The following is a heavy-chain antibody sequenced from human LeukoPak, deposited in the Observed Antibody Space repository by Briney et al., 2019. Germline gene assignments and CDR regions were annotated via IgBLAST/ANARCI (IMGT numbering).Heavy chain of an antibody. Sequence: GGSLRLSCAAPGFAFSNFAMGWVSQSPGKGLEWLSTINGGGNTTFYSDSVKGRFTISRDNSKNTLYLPMDSLRPDETATYYCTKELHVAVAVADYYYFYMDVWGRGTAVTVSS. D-gene: IGHD6-19*01. CDR2: INGGGNTT. CDR1: GFAFSNFA. J-gene: IGHJ6*03. V-gene: IGHV3-23*01. CDR3: TKELHVAVAVADYYYFYMDV.